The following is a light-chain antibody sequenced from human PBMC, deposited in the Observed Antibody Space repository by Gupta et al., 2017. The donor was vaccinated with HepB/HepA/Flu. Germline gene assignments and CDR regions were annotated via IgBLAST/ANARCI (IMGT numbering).Light chain of an antibody. CDR2: RNRYGSH. CDR1: SGHSSYA. CDR3: QTWGNGPCWV. Sequence: QLVLTQSPSASASLGASVKLTCTLSSGHSSYAIAWRQQQPEKGPRYLMKRNRYGSHSKGDGNPDRCAAYSAGAEPYINISRLQSEDDADYYCQTWGNGPCWVFGTGTKVTVL. J-gene: IGLJ1*01. V-gene: IGLV4-69*01.